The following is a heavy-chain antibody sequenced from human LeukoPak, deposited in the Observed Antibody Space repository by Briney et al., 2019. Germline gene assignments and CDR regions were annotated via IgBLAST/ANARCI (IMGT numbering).Heavy chain of an antibody. J-gene: IGHJ4*02. V-gene: IGHV1-18*01. CDR3: ARDLAPYYYDSSGYPGY. CDR2: ISAYNGNT. D-gene: IGHD3-22*01. CDR1: GYTFTSYG. Sequence: ASVKVSCKASGYTFTSYGISWVRQAPGQGLEWMGWISAYNGNTNYAQKLQGRVTMTTDTSTSTAYMELRSLRSDDTAVYYCARDLAPYYYDSSGYPGYWGQGTLVTVSS.